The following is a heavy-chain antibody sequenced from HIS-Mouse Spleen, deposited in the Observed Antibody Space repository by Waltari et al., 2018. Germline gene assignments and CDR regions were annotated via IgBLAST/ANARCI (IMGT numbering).Heavy chain of an antibody. Sequence: HLQLQESRPGRVNPSDTLSRTCTVPGCSISSSSYYWGWIRHPPGKGLEGIGSFYYSGGTYYNPSLKSRVTISVDTSKNQFSLKLSSVTAADTAVYYCAREIPYSSSWYDWYFDLWGRGTLVTVSS. CDR3: AREIPYSSSWYDWYFDL. CDR2: FYYSGGT. D-gene: IGHD6-13*01. V-gene: IGHV4-39*07. CDR1: GCSISSSSYY. J-gene: IGHJ2*01.